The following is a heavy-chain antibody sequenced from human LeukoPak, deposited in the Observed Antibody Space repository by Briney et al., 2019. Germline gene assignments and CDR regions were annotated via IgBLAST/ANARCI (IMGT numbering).Heavy chain of an antibody. D-gene: IGHD3-16*01. J-gene: IGHJ4*02. V-gene: IGHV4-59*01. Sequence: SETLSLTCTVSDDSISDYYRGWIRQPPGKGLEWIGYFHNSGTSTYNPSLKSRVTISADMSKNQFSLKLNSLTTADTAVYYCTRGAGWLIDYWGQGILVTVSS. CDR3: TRGAGWLIDY. CDR2: FHNSGTS. CDR1: DDSISDYY.